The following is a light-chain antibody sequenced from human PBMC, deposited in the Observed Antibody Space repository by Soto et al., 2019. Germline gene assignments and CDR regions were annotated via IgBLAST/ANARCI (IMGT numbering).Light chain of an antibody. CDR2: GAS. CDR3: QQYSSSPYT. Sequence: EIVLTQSPGTLSLSPGERATLSCRASQSVNNNFLAWYQQKPGQAPRLLIYGASSRATGIPDRFSGSGSGTDFTLTISRLEPEDFAVYYCQQYSSSPYTFGQGTKLEIK. V-gene: IGKV3-20*01. J-gene: IGKJ2*01. CDR1: QSVNNNF.